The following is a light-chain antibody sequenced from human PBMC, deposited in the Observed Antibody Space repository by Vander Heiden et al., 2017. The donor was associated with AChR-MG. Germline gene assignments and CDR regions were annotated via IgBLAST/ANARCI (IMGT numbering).Light chain of an antibody. CDR3: QSYAASYTFEV. J-gene: IGLJ2*01. V-gene: IGLV2-11*01. Sequence: QSALTQPRSVSGSPRQSVTISCTGTSSDVDPDYNYVSWYQHHPVKAPKLIIYDVTKRPSGVPDRCSASQSGNTASLTISGLQAEDEADYYCQSYAASYTFEVFGGGTKLTVL. CDR2: DVT. CDR1: SSDVDPDYNY.